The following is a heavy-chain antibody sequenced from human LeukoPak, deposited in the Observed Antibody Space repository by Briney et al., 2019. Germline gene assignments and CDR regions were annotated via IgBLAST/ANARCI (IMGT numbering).Heavy chain of an antibody. Sequence: GGSLRLSCAASGFTFSNYAMNWVRQAPGKGLEWVSIISNSGSNTHYADSVKGRFSISRDNPKNTLYLQMNSLRAEDTAVYYCAKSRLSSSYHFDYWGQGTLVTVSS. V-gene: IGHV3-23*01. CDR1: GFTFSNYA. CDR2: ISNSGSNT. D-gene: IGHD3-22*01. CDR3: AKSRLSSSYHFDY. J-gene: IGHJ4*02.